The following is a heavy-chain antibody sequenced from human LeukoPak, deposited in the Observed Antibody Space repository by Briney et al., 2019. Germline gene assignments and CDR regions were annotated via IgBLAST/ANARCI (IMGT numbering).Heavy chain of an antibody. D-gene: IGHD1-26*01. CDR2: MNPNSGNT. J-gene: IGHJ4*02. CDR1: GYTFTSYD. Sequence: ASVKVSYQASGYTFTSYDINWVRQATGQGLEWMGWMNPNSGNTGYAQKFQGRVTITRNTSISTAYMELSSLRSEDTAVYYCARAGSYYFDYWGQGTLVTVSS. V-gene: IGHV1-8*03. CDR3: ARAGSYYFDY.